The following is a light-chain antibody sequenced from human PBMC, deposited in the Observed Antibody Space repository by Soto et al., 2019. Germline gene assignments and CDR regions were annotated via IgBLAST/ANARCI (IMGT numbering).Light chain of an antibody. V-gene: IGKV3-20*01. CDR2: GAS. CDR1: QSVRSN. J-gene: IGKJ1*01. Sequence: ENVLTQSPATLSVSPGERATLSCRASQSVRSNLAWYQQKPGQAPRLLIYGASSRATGIPDRFSGSGSGTDFTLTISRLEPEDFAVYYCQQYGSSPRTFGQGTKVDIK. CDR3: QQYGSSPRT.